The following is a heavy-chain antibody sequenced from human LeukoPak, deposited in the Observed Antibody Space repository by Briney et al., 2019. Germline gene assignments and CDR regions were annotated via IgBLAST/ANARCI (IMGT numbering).Heavy chain of an antibody. D-gene: IGHD2-2*02. J-gene: IGHJ6*03. CDR3: ARDGAGYCSSTSCYSPYYYYMDV. Sequence: ASVKVSCKASGYTFTSYYMHWVRQAPGQGLEWMGIINPSGGSTSYAQKFQGRVTMTRDTSTSTVYMELSSLRSEDTAVYYCARDGAGYCSSTSCYSPYYYYMDVWGKGTTVTVSS. CDR2: INPSGGST. CDR1: GYTFTSYY. V-gene: IGHV1-46*01.